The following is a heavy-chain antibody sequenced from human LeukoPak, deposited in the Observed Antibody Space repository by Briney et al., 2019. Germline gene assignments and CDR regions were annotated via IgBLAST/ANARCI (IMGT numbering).Heavy chain of an antibody. CDR1: GFTFSSYG. CDR2: ISYDGSNK. J-gene: IGHJ4*02. D-gene: IGHD5-18*01. CDR3: AKGSFGYSYGYFDY. Sequence: GGSLRLSCAASGFTFSSYGMHWVRQAPGKGLEWVAVISYDGSNKYYADSVKGRFTISRDNSKNTLYLQMNSLRAEDTAVYYCAKGSFGYSYGYFDYWGQGTLVTVSS. V-gene: IGHV3-30*18.